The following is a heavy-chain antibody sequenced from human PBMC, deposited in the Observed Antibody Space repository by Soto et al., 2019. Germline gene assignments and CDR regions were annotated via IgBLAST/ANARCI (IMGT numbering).Heavy chain of an antibody. J-gene: IGHJ5*02. CDR2: IRHSGST. V-gene: IGHV4-30-4*01. CDR3: ARGLSVTGDSNNWFDP. CDR1: GGSISSGDFY. D-gene: IGHD2-21*02. Sequence: SETLSLTCSVSGGSISSGDFYWSWIRQPPGKGLEWIGYIRHSGSTYHNSSLRGRVAISVDTSNSQFSLRLNSVTAADTAVYYCARGLSVTGDSNNWFDPWGQGTLVTVSS.